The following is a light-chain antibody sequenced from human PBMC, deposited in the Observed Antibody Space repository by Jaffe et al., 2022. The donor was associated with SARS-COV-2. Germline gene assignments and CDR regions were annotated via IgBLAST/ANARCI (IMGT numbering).Light chain of an antibody. J-gene: IGKJ5*01. Sequence: VVMTQSPLSLPVTLGQPASISCRSSQSLVYSDGNAYLSWFQQRPGQSPRRLVYEVSKRDSGVPDRFSGSGSGSDFTLKISRVEAEDVGVYYCMQGTHWPVTFGQGTRLEIK. V-gene: IGKV2-30*01. CDR3: MQGTHWPVT. CDR2: EVS. CDR1: QSLVYSDGNAY.